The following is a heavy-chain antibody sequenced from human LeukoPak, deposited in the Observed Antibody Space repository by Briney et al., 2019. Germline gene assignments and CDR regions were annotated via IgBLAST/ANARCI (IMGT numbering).Heavy chain of an antibody. CDR2: IWYDGSNK. V-gene: IGHV3-33*01. J-gene: IGHJ4*02. Sequence: PGGSLRLSCAASGFTFSSYGMHWVRQAPGKGLEWVAVIWYDGSNKYYADSVKGRFTISRDNSKNTLYLQMNSLRAEDTAVYYCARDKEVPSGIDYWGQGTLVTVSS. CDR1: GFTFSSYG. D-gene: IGHD1-26*01. CDR3: ARDKEVPSGIDY.